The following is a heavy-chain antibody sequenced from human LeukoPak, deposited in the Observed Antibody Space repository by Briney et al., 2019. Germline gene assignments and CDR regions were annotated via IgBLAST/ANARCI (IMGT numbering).Heavy chain of an antibody. V-gene: IGHV4-38-2*02. CDR1: GYSISSGYY. D-gene: IGHD1-26*01. CDR2: IYHSGST. CDR3: ARWGGSYPFDY. Sequence: PSETLSLTCTVSGYSISSGYYWGWIRQPPGKGLEWIGSIYHSGSTYYNPSLKSRVTISVDTSKNQFSLKLSSVTAADTAVYYCARWGGSYPFDYWGQGTLVTVSS. J-gene: IGHJ4*02.